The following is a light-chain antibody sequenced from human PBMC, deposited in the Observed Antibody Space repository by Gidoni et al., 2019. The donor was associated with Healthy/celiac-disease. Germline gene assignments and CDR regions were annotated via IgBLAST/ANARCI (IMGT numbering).Light chain of an antibody. V-gene: IGKV3-20*01. CDR2: GAS. J-gene: IGKJ1*01. CDR3: QQYGSSPWT. CDR1: QSLSSSY. Sequence: DIVVMQSPGTLSLSPGERAALTCRASQSLSSSYLAWYQQKPGQAPRLRIYGASSSDTGVPDRFSGCGSGTDFTLTISRLEPGDFAVYYCQQYGSSPWTFGQGTKVEIK.